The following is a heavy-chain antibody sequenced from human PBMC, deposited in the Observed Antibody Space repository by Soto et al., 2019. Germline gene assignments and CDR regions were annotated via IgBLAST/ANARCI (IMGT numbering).Heavy chain of an antibody. J-gene: IGHJ3*02. V-gene: IGHV3-30*18. Sequence: QLQLVESGGGVVQPGRSLRLSCAASGFTFSSYGMHWVRQAPGKGLEWVAVISYDGSNKYYADSVKGRFTISRDNSKNTLYLQMNSLRAEDTAVYYCAKDLGVAGDDAFDIWGQGTMVTVSS. D-gene: IGHD6-19*01. CDR2: ISYDGSNK. CDR1: GFTFSSYG. CDR3: AKDLGVAGDDAFDI.